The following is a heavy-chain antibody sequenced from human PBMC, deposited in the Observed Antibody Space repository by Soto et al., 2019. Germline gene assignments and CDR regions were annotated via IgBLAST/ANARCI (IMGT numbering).Heavy chain of an antibody. CDR2: IYHSGTT. J-gene: IGHJ4*02. V-gene: IGHV4-31*11. CDR1: GDSISSDGYY. Sequence: QLQLEESGPGLVKPSQTLSLTCAVSGDSISSDGYYWSWIRQHPGKGLEWIGHIYHSGTTYYNRALKSRVSISIDTSKNQSALNVTSVTSADTAVYYCARVTTEFDYWGLGTLVTVSS. CDR3: ARVTTEFDY. D-gene: IGHD3-22*01.